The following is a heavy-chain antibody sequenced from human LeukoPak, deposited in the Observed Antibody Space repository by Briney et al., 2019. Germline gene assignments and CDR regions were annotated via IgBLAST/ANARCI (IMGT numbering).Heavy chain of an antibody. CDR1: GFTFSSYA. CDR2: LLYDGINK. V-gene: IGHV3-30-3*01. Sequence: GGSLRLSCAASGFTFSSYATHWVRQAPGKGLEWVAVLLYDGINKYYADSVKGRFTISRDNSKNTLYLQMNSLRAEDTAVYYCAKNNWGPHFDYWGQGTLVTVSS. J-gene: IGHJ4*02. D-gene: IGHD7-27*01. CDR3: AKNNWGPHFDY.